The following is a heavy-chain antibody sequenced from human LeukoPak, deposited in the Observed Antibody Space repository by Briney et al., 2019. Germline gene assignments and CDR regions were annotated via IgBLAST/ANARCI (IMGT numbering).Heavy chain of an antibody. Sequence: SETLSLTCTVSGGSISSGSYYWSWIRQPAGKGLEWIVRIYTSGSTNYNPSLKSRVTISVNTSKNQFSLKLSSVTAADTAVYYCARGRGSLDYWGQGTLVTVSS. CDR1: GGSISSGSYY. CDR2: IYTSGST. J-gene: IGHJ4*02. D-gene: IGHD2-15*01. V-gene: IGHV4-61*02. CDR3: ARGRGSLDY.